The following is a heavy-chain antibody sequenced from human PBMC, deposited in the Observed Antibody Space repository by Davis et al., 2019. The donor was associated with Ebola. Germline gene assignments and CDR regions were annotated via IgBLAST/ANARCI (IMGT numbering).Heavy chain of an antibody. CDR3: ARDEDV. J-gene: IGHJ6*02. Sequence: ASAKVSCKTFGYTFTRYSIHWVRQAPGQGLEWVGWINGGNGDTKCSQKFQDRVNFTRDASASTAYMELSSLRSEDTAMYYCARDEDVWGQGTTVTVSS. CDR2: INGGNGDT. V-gene: IGHV1-3*01. CDR1: GYTFTRYS.